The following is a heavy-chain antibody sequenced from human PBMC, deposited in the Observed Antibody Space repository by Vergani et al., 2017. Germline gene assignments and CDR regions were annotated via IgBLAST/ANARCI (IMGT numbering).Heavy chain of an antibody. CDR2: ISGSGGST. CDR3: AKAKGHYYYDSSGYDLDY. D-gene: IGHD3-22*01. J-gene: IGHJ4*02. V-gene: IGHV3-23*04. CDR1: GFTFSSYA. Sequence: EVQLVESGGGVVQPGGSLRLSCAASGFTFSSYAMSWVRQAPGKGLEWVSAISGSGGSTYYADSVKGRFTISRDNSKNTLYLQMNSLRAEDTAVYYCAKAKGHYYYDSSGYDLDYWGQGTLVTVSS.